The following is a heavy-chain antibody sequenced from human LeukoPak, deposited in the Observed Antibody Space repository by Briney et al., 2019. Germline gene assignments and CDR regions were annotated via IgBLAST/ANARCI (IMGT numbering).Heavy chain of an antibody. J-gene: IGHJ4*02. CDR1: GFTFSNYW. CDR3: ARDFGYYSPFWY. CDR2: INQDGSEK. Sequence: GGSLRLSCAASGFTFSNYWMSWVRQAPGKGLEWVANINQDGSEKSYVDSVEGRFIISRDNAKKSLYLHVNSLRAEDTAVYYCARDFGYYSPFWYWGQGTLVTVSS. V-gene: IGHV3-7*01. D-gene: IGHD3-22*01.